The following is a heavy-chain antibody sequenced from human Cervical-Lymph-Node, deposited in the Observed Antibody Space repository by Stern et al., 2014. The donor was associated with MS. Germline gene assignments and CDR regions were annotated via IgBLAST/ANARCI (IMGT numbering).Heavy chain of an antibody. CDR2: IINSSSSI. CDR3: AQDCRLRYFDG. J-gene: IGHJ4*02. D-gene: IGHD3-9*01. V-gene: IGHV3-48*02. Sequence: VQLVDSGGGLVQPGGSLRLSCAASGFTFSSFNMNWVRQAPGKGLEWVSYIINSSSSIYYADSVKGRFTSARDNAKNSLYLQMSRLKDEDTAVYYCAQDCRLRYFDGWGQGTLVTVSS. CDR1: GFTFSSFN.